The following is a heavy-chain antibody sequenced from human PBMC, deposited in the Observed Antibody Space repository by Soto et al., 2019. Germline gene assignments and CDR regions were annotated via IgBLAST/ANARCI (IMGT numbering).Heavy chain of an antibody. V-gene: IGHV3-23*01. CDR3: AIPSGLTVTGPDY. Sequence: GGSLRLSCAASGFIFSNYAMSWVRQAPGKGLEWVSAIGGNGADTYYADSVKGRFTISRDNSKNTLYLQMNSLRAEDTAVYFCAIPSGLTVTGPDYWGQGTLVTVSS. J-gene: IGHJ4*02. CDR1: GFIFSNYA. D-gene: IGHD6-19*01. CDR2: IGGNGADT.